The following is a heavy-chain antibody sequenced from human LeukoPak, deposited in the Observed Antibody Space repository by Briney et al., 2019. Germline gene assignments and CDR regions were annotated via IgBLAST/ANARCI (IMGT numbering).Heavy chain of an antibody. V-gene: IGHV3-23*01. D-gene: IGHD2-21*01. CDR2: IYVNGGTT. Sequence: GGSLRLSCVGSGFTFRSHAMSWVRQAPEKGLEFVSGIYVNGGTTYYADSVKGRFSISRDNSKNTLYLQMDSLRGEDTAVYYCAKDFRIGYSAHFDYWGQGALVTVSS. J-gene: IGHJ4*02. CDR3: AKDFRIGYSAHFDY. CDR1: GFTFRSHA.